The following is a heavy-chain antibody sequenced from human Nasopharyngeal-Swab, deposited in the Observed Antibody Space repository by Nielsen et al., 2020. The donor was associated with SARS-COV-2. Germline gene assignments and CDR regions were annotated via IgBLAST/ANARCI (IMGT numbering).Heavy chain of an antibody. J-gene: IGHJ6*02. CDR1: GFTVSSNY. Sequence: GESLKISCAASGFTVSSNYMSWVRQAPGKGLEWVSVIYSGGSTYYADSVKDRFTISRDNSKNTLYLQMNSLRAEDTAVYYCATSLLGYCSGGSCYAYYGMDVWGQGTTVTVSS. CDR3: ATSLLGYCSGGSCYAYYGMDV. CDR2: IYSGGST. V-gene: IGHV3-66*01. D-gene: IGHD2-15*01.